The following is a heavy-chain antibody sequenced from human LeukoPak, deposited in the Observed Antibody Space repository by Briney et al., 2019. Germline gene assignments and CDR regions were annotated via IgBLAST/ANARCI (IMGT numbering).Heavy chain of an antibody. Sequence: GGSLRLSCAASGFTFSSYSMNWVRQAPGKGLEWVSSISTSSTYIYYADSVKGRFTISRDNAKNSLYLQMNSLRAEDTAVYYCARDPPFIIGTTFFDYWGQGTLVIISS. CDR2: ISTSSTYI. V-gene: IGHV3-21*01. CDR1: GFTFSSYS. J-gene: IGHJ4*02. D-gene: IGHD1-20*01. CDR3: ARDPPFIIGTTFFDY.